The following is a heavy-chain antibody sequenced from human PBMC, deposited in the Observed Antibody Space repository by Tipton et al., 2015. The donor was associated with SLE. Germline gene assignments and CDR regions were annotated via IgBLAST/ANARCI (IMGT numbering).Heavy chain of an antibody. Sequence: LSLTCTVSGGSISSYYWSWIRQPPGKGLEWIGYIYYSGSTNYNPSLKSRVTISVDTSKNQFSLKLSSVTAADTAVYYCARLPGYSSSSAYYYGMDVWGQGTTVTVSS. CDR3: ARLPGYSSSSAYYYGMDV. J-gene: IGHJ6*02. V-gene: IGHV4-59*08. CDR2: IYYSGST. D-gene: IGHD6-6*01. CDR1: GGSISSYY.